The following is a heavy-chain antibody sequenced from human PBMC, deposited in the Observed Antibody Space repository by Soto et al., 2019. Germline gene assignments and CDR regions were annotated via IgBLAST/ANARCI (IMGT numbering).Heavy chain of an antibody. Sequence: ASVKVSCKASGYTFTSYGISWVRQAPGQGLEWMGWISAYNGNTNYAQKLQGRVTMTTDTSTSTAYMELRSLRSDDTAVYYCAREKYYDFWSGKTSYYYYSMDVWGQGTTVTVSS. J-gene: IGHJ6*02. CDR3: AREKYYDFWSGKTSYYYYSMDV. D-gene: IGHD3-3*01. CDR2: ISAYNGNT. CDR1: GYTFTSYG. V-gene: IGHV1-18*01.